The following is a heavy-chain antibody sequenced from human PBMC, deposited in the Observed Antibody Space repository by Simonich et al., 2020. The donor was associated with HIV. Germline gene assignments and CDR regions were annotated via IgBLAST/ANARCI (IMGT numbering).Heavy chain of an antibody. Sequence: QVQLVQSGAEVKKPGASVKVSCKASGYTFTDYYMHRVRQAPGQGLEWMGRISPNNGGTDYPQKFQGRVTMTRDTSISTVYMELSRLRSDDTAIYYCATHGPGSYSSALDIWGQGTMVTVSS. V-gene: IGHV1-2*06. D-gene: IGHD1-26*01. J-gene: IGHJ3*02. CDR3: ATHGPGSYSSALDI. CDR2: ISPNNGGT. CDR1: GYTFTDYY.